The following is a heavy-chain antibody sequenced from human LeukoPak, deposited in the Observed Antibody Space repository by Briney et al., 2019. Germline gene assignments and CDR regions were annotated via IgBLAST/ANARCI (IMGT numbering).Heavy chain of an antibody. CDR1: GGTFSSYA. CDR2: IIPIFGTA. J-gene: IGHJ5*02. V-gene: IGHV1-69*06. D-gene: IGHD2-2*01. CDR3: ARAPSTQDIVVVPWFDP. Sequence: ASVKVSCKASGGTFSSYAISWVRQAPGQGLEWMGGIIPIFGTANYAQKFQGRVTITADKSTSTAYMELSSLRAEDTAVYFCARAPSTQDIVVVPWFDPWGQGTLVTVSS.